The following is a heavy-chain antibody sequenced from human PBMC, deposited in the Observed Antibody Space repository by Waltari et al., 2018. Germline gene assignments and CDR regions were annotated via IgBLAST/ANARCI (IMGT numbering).Heavy chain of an antibody. CDR1: GFTFSSYG. J-gene: IGHJ6*02. CDR3: ARDDGVAQLEGMDV. V-gene: IGHV3-33*01. CDR2: IWYDGSNK. D-gene: IGHD4-17*01. Sequence: QVQLVESGGGVVQPGRSLRLSCAASGFTFSSYGMHWVRQAPGKGLEWVAVIWYDGSNKYYADSVKGRFTISRDNSKNTLYLQMNSLRAEDTAVYYCARDDGVAQLEGMDVWGQGTTVTVSS.